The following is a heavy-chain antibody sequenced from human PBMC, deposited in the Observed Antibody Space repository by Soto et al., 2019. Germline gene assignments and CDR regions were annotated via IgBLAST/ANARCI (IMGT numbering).Heavy chain of an antibody. Sequence: QVQLVESGGSVVQPGRSLRLSCAASGFTFSYYGMHWVRQAPGKGLEWVAVISYDGGNKYYLDSVKGRFTISRDNSKNTLYLQMNSLRAEDTAVYYCAKNGAHFYDSSCYEWFDSWGQGTLVTVSS. CDR3: AKNGAHFYDSSCYEWFDS. V-gene: IGHV3-30*18. CDR1: GFTFSYYG. CDR2: ISYDGGNK. D-gene: IGHD3-22*01. J-gene: IGHJ5*01.